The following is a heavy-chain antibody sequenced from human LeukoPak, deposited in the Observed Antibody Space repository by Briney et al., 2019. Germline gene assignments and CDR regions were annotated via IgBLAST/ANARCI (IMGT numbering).Heavy chain of an antibody. J-gene: IGHJ5*02. CDR2: ISRTSEST. CDR1: GFSFNTYS. CDR3: ARGATDTTRWFDP. V-gene: IGHV3-21*01. D-gene: IGHD1-7*01. Sequence: GGSLRLSCAAPGFSFNTYSMTWVRQAPGKGLGWVSIISRTSESTFYADSVKGRFTISRDNAKNSLYLQMNGLRADDTATYYCARGATDTTRWFDPWGQGTLVTVSS.